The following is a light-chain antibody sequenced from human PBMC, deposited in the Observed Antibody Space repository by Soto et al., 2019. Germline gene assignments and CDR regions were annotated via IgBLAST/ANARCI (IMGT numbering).Light chain of an antibody. Sequence: DIQLTQSPPFLSASVGDRVTITCRASQGISTYLAWYLQRPGKAPKLLIYGASTLQSGVPSRFSGSGSGTEFTLTISSLQPEDFGTYYCQQRNSDWYAFGQGTKLEIK. CDR3: QQRNSDWYA. CDR1: QGISTY. CDR2: GAS. J-gene: IGKJ2*01. V-gene: IGKV1-9*01.